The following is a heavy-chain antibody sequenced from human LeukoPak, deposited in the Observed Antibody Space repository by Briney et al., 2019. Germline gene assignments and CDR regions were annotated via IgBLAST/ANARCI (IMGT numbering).Heavy chain of an antibody. D-gene: IGHD2-15*01. CDR3: AGRADIVVVVAATDIDY. Sequence: PGGSLRLSCAASGFTFSSYEMNWVRQAPGKGLEGVSYISSSGSTIYYADSVKGRFTISRDNAKNSLYLQMNSLRAEDTAVYYCAGRADIVVVVAATDIDYWGQGTLVTVSS. CDR1: GFTFSSYE. CDR2: ISSSGSTI. V-gene: IGHV3-48*03. J-gene: IGHJ4*02.